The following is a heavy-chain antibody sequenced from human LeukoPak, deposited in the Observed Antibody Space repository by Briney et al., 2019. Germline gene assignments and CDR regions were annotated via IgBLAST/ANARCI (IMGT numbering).Heavy chain of an antibody. J-gene: IGHJ4*02. CDR1: GYTFTTYD. V-gene: IGHV1-18*01. CDR3: ARVGTGIRSFDS. CDR2: ISAYNGYT. Sequence: ASVKVSCKTSGYTFTTYDINWVRQAPGQGLEWMGRISAYNGYTNYGQKFQGRVTMTTDTSTNTAYMELRSLRSDDTAVYYCARVGTGIRSFDSWGQGTLVTVSS. D-gene: IGHD1-1*01.